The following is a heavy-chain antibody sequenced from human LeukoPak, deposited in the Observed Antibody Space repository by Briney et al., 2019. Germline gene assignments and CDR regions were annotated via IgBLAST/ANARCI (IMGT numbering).Heavy chain of an antibody. CDR2: INQDGSDK. CDR3: TSKGAKDQWLAPFDP. J-gene: IGHJ5*02. D-gene: IGHD6-19*01. Sequence: GGSLRLSCAASGFTFSSYWMSWVRQAPGKGLEWVAKINQDGSDKYYVDSVKGRFTISRDNAKNSLYLQMNSLKTEDTAVYYCTSKGAKDQWLAPFDPWGQGTLVTVSS. CDR1: GFTFSSYW. V-gene: IGHV3-7*03.